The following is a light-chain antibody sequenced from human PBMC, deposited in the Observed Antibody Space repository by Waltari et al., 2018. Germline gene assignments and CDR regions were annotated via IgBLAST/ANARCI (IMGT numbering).Light chain of an antibody. CDR3: QQYFSTPWT. J-gene: IGKJ1*01. Sequence: PDSLAVSLGERATINCKSSQSVLYSSNNKNYLTWYQQKPGQPPKLLIYWASTRESGVPDRFSGSGSGTDFTLTITSLQAEDVALYYCQQYFSTPWTFGQGTKVEIK. CDR2: WAS. V-gene: IGKV4-1*01. CDR1: QSVLYSSNNKNY.